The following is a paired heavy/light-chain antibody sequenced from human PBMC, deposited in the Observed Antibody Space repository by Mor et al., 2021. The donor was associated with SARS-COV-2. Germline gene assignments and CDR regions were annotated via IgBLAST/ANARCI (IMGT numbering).Heavy chain of an antibody. V-gene: IGHV3-30-3*01. CDR3: ARDNVGHNSGNAFDN. CDR2: ILYGNNQ. D-gene: IGHD3-10*01. Sequence: VQLVESGGGVVQPGRSLRLSCAASGFTFSSYAMHWVRQAPGKGLEWVGDILYGNNQYFAESVKGRFTISRDDSKNTLYLQMNSLRLEDTALYYCARDNVGHNSGNAFDNWGQGTLVTVSS. J-gene: IGHJ3*02. CDR1: GFTFSSYA.
Light chain of an antibody. J-gene: IGLJ1*01. V-gene: IGLV2-23*01. CDR3: CSYAGSASYV. CDR2: EAS. CDR1: STDVGAYNL. Sequence: QSALTQPASVSGSPGQSITISCAGTSTDVGAYNLVSWYQHHPGKAPKLMIYEASKRPSGVSNRFSGSKSGNTASLTISGLQAEDEADYYCCSYAGSASYVFGTGTKVTVL.